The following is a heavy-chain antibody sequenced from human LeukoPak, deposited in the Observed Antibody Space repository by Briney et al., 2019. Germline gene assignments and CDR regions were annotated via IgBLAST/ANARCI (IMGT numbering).Heavy chain of an antibody. CDR2: INPKSGGT. CDR3: WYYYDSSNDVVNAFDI. D-gene: IGHD3-22*01. V-gene: IGHV1-2*02. CDR1: GYTFTNYA. J-gene: IGHJ4*02. Sequence: GASVKVSCKASGYTFTNYAMNWVRQAPGQGLEWMGWINPKSGGTNYAQKFQGRVTMTRDTPISTAYMELSRLPSDDTAVYYFWYYYDSSNDVVNAFDIWGQGTLVTVSS.